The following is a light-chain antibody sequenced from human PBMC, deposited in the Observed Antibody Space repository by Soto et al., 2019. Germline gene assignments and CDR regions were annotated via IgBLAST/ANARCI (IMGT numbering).Light chain of an antibody. J-gene: IGKJ5*01. V-gene: IGKV3-11*01. CDR2: DAS. CDR1: QSVSSY. Sequence: IGVSQSPATLSLSPGERATLSCRASQSVSSYLAWYQQKPGQAPSLLIYDASNRATGIPARFSGSGSGTDFTLTISSLEPEDFAVYYCQQRSNWPPITFGQGTRLEIK. CDR3: QQRSNWPPIT.